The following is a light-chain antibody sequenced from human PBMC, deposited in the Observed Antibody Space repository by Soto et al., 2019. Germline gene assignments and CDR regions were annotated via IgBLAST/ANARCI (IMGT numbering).Light chain of an antibody. J-gene: IGKJ1*01. CDR3: QQYKSYWT. CDR2: DAS. Sequence: DIQMAQSPSTLSASVGDGVTITCRASQRISTWLAWYQQKPGKAPKLLISDASSLETGVPSRFSGSRSGTEFTLTINSLQPDDFATYYCQQYKSYWTFGQGTKVAIK. CDR1: QRISTW. V-gene: IGKV1-5*01.